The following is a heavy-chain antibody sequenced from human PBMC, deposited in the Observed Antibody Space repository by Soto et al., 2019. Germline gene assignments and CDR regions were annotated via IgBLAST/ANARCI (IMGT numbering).Heavy chain of an antibody. D-gene: IGHD6-13*01. Sequence: GGSLRLSCAASGFTFDDYAMHWVRQAPGKGLEWVSSISSSSSYIYHADSVKGRFTISRDNAKNSLYLQMNSLRAEDTAVYYCARVVAAAGTSDWGQGTLVTVSS. CDR2: ISSSSSYI. CDR1: GFTFDDYA. J-gene: IGHJ4*02. V-gene: IGHV3-21*01. CDR3: ARVVAAAGTSD.